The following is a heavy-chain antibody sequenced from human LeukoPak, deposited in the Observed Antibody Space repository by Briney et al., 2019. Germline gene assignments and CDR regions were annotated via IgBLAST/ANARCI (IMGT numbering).Heavy chain of an antibody. CDR2: ISSSSSYI. Sequence: PGGSLRLSCAASGFTFSSYAMHWVRQAPVKGLEWVSSISSSSSYIYYADSVKGRFTISRDNAKNSLYLQMNSLRAEDTAVYYCARVGHLWFGELLLTPEDRYYMDVWGKGTTVTVSS. J-gene: IGHJ6*03. CDR3: ARVGHLWFGELLLTPEDRYYMDV. V-gene: IGHV3-21*01. D-gene: IGHD3-10*01. CDR1: GFTFSSYA.